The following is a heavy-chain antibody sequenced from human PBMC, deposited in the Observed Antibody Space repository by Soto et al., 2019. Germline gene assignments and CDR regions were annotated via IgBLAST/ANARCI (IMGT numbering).Heavy chain of an antibody. V-gene: IGHV2-70*01. D-gene: IGHD1-26*01. CDR1: GFSLSTSGMC. Sequence: GSGPTLVNPTQTLTLTCTFSGFSLSTSGMCVSWIRQPPGKALEWLALIDWDDDKYYSTSLKTRLTISKDTSKNQVVLTMANMDPVDTATYYCARLKLVGATPDDAFDIWGQGTMVTVSS. CDR3: ARLKLVGATPDDAFDI. J-gene: IGHJ3*02. CDR2: IDWDDDK.